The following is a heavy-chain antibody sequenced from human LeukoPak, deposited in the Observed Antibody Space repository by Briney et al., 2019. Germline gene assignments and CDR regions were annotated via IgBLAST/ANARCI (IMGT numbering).Heavy chain of an antibody. CDR2: IKQDGSEK. CDR1: GGSISSYY. CDR3: AKDSWYYDSSGYYDY. Sequence: ETLSLTCTVSGGSISSYYWSWVRQAPGKGLEWVANIKQDGSEKYYVDSVKGRFTISRDNSKNTLYLQMNSLRAEDTAVYYCAKDSWYYDSSGYYDYWGQGTLVTVSS. J-gene: IGHJ4*02. D-gene: IGHD3-22*01. V-gene: IGHV3-7*01.